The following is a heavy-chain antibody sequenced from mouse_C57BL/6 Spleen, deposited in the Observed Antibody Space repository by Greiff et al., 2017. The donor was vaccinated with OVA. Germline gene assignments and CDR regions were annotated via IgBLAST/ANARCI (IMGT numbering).Heavy chain of an antibody. CDR1: GYTFTDYY. CDR2: IYPGSGNT. D-gene: IGHD1-1*01. V-gene: IGHV1-76*01. CDR3: ARLGYYGSSYAMDY. J-gene: IGHJ4*01. Sequence: VKLIESGAELVRPGASVKLSCKASGYTFTDYYINWVKQRPGQGLEWIARIYPGSGNTYYNEKFKGKATLTAEKSSSTAYMQLSSLTSEDSAVYFCARLGYYGSSYAMDYWGQGTSVTVSS.